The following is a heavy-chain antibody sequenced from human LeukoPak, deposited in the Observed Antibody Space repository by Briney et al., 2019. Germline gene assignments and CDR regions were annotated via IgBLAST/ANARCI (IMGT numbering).Heavy chain of an antibody. J-gene: IGHJ4*02. CDR3: ARDGRPLDY. CDR1: GGSISSYY. V-gene: IGHV3-7*03. Sequence: ETLSLTCTVSGGSISSYYWSWIRQPPGKGLEWVANIKQDGGEKYYVDSVKGRFTISRDNAKNSLYLQMNSLRVEDTAVYYCARDGRPLDYWGQGTLVTVSS. CDR2: IKQDGGEK.